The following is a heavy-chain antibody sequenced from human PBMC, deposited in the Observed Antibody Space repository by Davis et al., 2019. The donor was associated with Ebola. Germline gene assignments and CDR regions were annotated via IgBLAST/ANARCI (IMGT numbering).Heavy chain of an antibody. J-gene: IGHJ6*02. V-gene: IGHV1-69*04. CDR3: ARVVTMVRGVIYYYYGMDV. CDR1: GGTFSSYA. Sequence: AASVKVSCKASGGTFSSYAISWVRQAPGQGLEWMGRIIPILGIANYAQKFQGRVTITADKSTSIAYMELSSLRSEDTAVYYCARVVTMVRGVIYYYYGMDVWGQGTTVTVSS. CDR2: IIPILGIA. D-gene: IGHD3-10*01.